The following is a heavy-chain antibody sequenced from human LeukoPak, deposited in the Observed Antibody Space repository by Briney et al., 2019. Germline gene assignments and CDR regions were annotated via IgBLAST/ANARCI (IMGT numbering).Heavy chain of an antibody. CDR3: ARGRGLERRNYFDY. CDR2: INHSGST. Sequence: PSETLSLTCAVYGGSFSGYYWSWIRQPPGKGLEWIGEINHSGSTNYNPSLKSRVTISVDTSKNQFSLKLSSVTAADTAVYYCARGRGLERRNYFDYWGQGTLVTVSS. J-gene: IGHJ4*02. CDR1: GGSFSGYY. D-gene: IGHD1-1*01. V-gene: IGHV4-34*01.